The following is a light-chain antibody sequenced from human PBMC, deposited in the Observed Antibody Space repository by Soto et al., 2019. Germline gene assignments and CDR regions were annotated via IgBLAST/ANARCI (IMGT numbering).Light chain of an antibody. CDR1: QRIDKY. CDR3: QQSFLTPFT. J-gene: IGKJ4*01. CDR2: GAS. V-gene: IGKV1-39*01. Sequence: DIQMAQSPTSLSASVGDTITITCRASQRIDKYLNWYQLKPGKAPKVLIFGASSLHTGVPSRFSGSGSGTDFTLTISSLQLEDFAIYFCQQSFLTPFTFGGGSKVEIK.